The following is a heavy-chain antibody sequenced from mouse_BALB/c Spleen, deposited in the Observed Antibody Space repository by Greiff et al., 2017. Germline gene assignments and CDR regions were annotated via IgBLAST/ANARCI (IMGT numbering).Heavy chain of an antibody. CDR2: ISSGGGST. V-gene: IGHV5-12-1*01. CDR1: GFAFSSYD. J-gene: IGHJ2*01. CDR3: ARPYGYYFDY. D-gene: IGHD2-2*01. Sequence: EVKLVESGGGLVKPGGSLKLSCAASGFAFSSYDMSWVRQTPEKRLEWVAYISSGGGSTYYPDTVKGRLTISRDNAKNTLYLQMSSLKSEDTAMYYCARPYGYYFDYWGQGTTLTVSS.